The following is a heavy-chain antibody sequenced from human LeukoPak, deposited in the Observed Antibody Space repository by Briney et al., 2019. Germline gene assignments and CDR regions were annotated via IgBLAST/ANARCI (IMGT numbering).Heavy chain of an antibody. J-gene: IGHJ6*03. V-gene: IGHV1-69*06. CDR2: IIPIFGTV. CDR3: ARSLFRFLEWSYRSYYYYYMDV. Sequence: ASVKVSCKASGRTFSSYAINWVRQAPGQGLEWMGEIIPIFGTVNYAQKFQGRVTITADKSTSTAYMELSSLRSEDTAVYYCARSLFRFLEWSYRSYYYYYMDVWGKGTTVTISS. D-gene: IGHD3-3*01. CDR1: GRTFSSYA.